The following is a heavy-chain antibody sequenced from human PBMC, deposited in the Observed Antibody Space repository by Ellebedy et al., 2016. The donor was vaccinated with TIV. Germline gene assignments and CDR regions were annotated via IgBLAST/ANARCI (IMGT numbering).Heavy chain of an antibody. J-gene: IGHJ4*02. CDR1: GFTVTTNY. CDR3: ARDAAGNGGKLDY. Sequence: GESLKISCAASGFTVTTNYMNWVRQAPGEGLEWVSVIYSGAAGGDTYYADSVKGRFTISRDSSKNTLYLQMNSLRAEDTAVYYCARDAAGNGGKLDYWGQGALVTVSS. CDR2: IYSGAAGGDT. V-gene: IGHV3-53*01. D-gene: IGHD4-23*01.